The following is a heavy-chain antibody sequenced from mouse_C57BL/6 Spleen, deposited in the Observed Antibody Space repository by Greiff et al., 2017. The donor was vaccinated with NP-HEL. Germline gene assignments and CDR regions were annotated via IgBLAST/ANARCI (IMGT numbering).Heavy chain of an antibody. Sequence: VQLQQSGAELVKPGASVKMSCKASGYTFTSYWITWVKQRPGQGLEWIGDIYPGSGSTNYNEKFKGKATLTVDTSSSTAYMQLRSLTSEDSAVYDCGSSRYFDDWGQGTTLTVSS. CDR3: GSSRYFDD. J-gene: IGHJ2*01. CDR1: GYTFTSYW. V-gene: IGHV1-55*01. CDR2: IYPGSGST.